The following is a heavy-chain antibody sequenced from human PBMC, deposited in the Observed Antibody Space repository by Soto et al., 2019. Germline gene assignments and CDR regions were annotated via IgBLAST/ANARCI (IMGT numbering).Heavy chain of an antibody. V-gene: IGHV4-30-2*01. CDR3: ARAYSSSWYGLSAFDI. CDR2: IYHSGST. Sequence: SETLSLTCAVSGGSISSGGYSWSWIRQPPGKGLEWIGYIYHSGSTYYNPSLKSRVTISVDRSKNQFSLKLSSVTAADTAVYYCARAYSSSWYGLSAFDIWGKGTMVTVSS. D-gene: IGHD6-13*01. CDR1: GGSISSGGYS. J-gene: IGHJ3*02.